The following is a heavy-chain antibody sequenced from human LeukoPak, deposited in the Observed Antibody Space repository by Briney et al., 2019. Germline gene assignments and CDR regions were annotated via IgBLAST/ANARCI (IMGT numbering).Heavy chain of an antibody. D-gene: IGHD6-19*01. J-gene: IGHJ4*02. CDR1: GFTVSSNY. V-gene: IGHV3-53*01. CDR2: IYAGGST. CDR3: AKARESTQYSSGWYGDYFDY. Sequence: EGSLRLSCAASGFTVSSNYMSWVRQAPGKGLECVSLIYAGGSTYYADSVRGRFTISRDNSKNTLFLQMNSLRAEDTAVYYCAKARESTQYSSGWYGDYFDYWGQGTLVTVSS.